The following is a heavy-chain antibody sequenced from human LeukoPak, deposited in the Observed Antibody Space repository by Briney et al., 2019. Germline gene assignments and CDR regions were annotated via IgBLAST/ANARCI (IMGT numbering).Heavy chain of an antibody. Sequence: SGPTLVNPTQTLTLTCTFSGFSLRSSGMCVSWIRQPPGKALEWLARIDWDDDKHYSTSLKTRLTISKDTSKNQVVLTMINMDPVDTATYYCARISDHYDSSGYSVFDYWGQGILVTVSS. CDR1: GFSLRSSGMC. CDR2: IDWDDDK. D-gene: IGHD3-22*01. J-gene: IGHJ4*02. V-gene: IGHV2-70*11. CDR3: ARISDHYDSSGYSVFDY.